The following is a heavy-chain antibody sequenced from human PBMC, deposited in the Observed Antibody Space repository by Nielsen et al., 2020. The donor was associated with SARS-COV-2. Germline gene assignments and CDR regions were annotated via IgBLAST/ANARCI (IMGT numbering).Heavy chain of an antibody. Sequence: WVRQAPGQGLEWMGRIIPILGIANYAQKFQGRVTITADKSTSTAYMELSSLRSEDTAVYYCARGRYVTTIWFDPWGQGTLVTVSS. CDR2: IIPILGIA. CDR3: ARGRYVTTIWFDP. J-gene: IGHJ5*02. V-gene: IGHV1-69*04. D-gene: IGHD4-11*01.